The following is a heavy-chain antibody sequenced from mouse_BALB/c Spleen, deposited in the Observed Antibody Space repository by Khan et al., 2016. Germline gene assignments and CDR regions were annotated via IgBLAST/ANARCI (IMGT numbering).Heavy chain of an antibody. D-gene: IGHD2-1*01. CDR1: GFNIKDTY. CDR3: AGGNSHFDY. Sequence: VQLQQSGAELVKPGASVTLSCTASGFNIKDTYLHWVKQRPEQGLEWIGRIDPANGNFKFDPKLQGKATITADTYSNTTYLQLSGLTSEDTAVYYCAGGNSHFDYWGQGTTLTVSS. V-gene: IGHV14-3*02. J-gene: IGHJ2*01. CDR2: IDPANGNF.